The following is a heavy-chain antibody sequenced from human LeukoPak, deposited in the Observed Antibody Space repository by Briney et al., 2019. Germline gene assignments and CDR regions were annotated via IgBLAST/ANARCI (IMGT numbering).Heavy chain of an antibody. CDR1: GFTFSRYN. CDR3: ARDGITMRILEY. V-gene: IGHV3-21*01. D-gene: IGHD3-10*01. Sequence: GGSLRLSCATSGFTFSRYNMNWVRQAPGKGLECVSSITSSSIYKYYADSMKGRFTISRDNAMNSLYLQMDSLRAEDTAVYHCARDGITMRILEYWGQGTLVTVSS. J-gene: IGHJ4*02. CDR2: ITSSSIYK.